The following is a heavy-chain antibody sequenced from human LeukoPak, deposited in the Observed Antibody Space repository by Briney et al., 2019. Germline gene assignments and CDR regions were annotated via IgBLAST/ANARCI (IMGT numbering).Heavy chain of an antibody. CDR3: AREAYYSGGSCYTAEYFQH. CDR1: GGSFSGYY. V-gene: IGHV4-34*01. Sequence: SETLSLTCAVYGGSFSGYYWSWIRQPPGKGLEWIGEINHSGSANYNPSLKSRVTISVDTSKNQFSLKLSSVTAADTAVYYCAREAYYSGGSCYTAEYFQHWGQGTLVTVSS. D-gene: IGHD2-15*01. CDR2: INHSGSA. J-gene: IGHJ1*01.